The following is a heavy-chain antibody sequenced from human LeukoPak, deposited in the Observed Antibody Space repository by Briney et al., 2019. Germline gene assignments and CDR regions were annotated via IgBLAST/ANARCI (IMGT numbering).Heavy chain of an antibody. CDR2: ISYDGSNK. V-gene: IGHV3-30-3*01. Sequence: GGSLRLSCAASGFTFSSYAMHWVRQAPGEGLEWVAVISYDGSNKYYADSVKGRFTISRDNSKNTLYLQMNSLRAEDTAVYYCARGLVTVTTKVHYYGMDVWGQGTTVTVSS. CDR1: GFTFSSYA. D-gene: IGHD4-17*01. CDR3: ARGLVTVTTKVHYYGMDV. J-gene: IGHJ6*02.